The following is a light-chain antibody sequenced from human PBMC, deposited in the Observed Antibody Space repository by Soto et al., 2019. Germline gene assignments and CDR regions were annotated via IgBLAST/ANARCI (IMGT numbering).Light chain of an antibody. V-gene: IGKV3-20*01. J-gene: IGKJ2*01. CDR2: GSS. Sequence: EVVLTQSPVTLSLSPGERATLSCRASQTVSNNYLAWYQQKPGQAPRLLIFGSSDRATGIPDRFSGSGSGTYFTLTISRLEPEDFAVYYCQQYGSSPPYTFGQGTKLEIK. CDR3: QQYGSSPPYT. CDR1: QTVSNNY.